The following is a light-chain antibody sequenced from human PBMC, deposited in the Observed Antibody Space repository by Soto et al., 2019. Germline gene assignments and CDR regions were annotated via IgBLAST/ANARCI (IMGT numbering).Light chain of an antibody. CDR2: SNY. Sequence: QSVLTQPPSASGTPGQRVTISCSGSNSNIGSNPVHWYQQFPGTAPNVLIYSNYQRPSGVPDRFSGSKSGTSASLAISGLQSEDEADYYCAAWDDRLSDLLFGGGTKGTVL. V-gene: IGLV1-44*01. J-gene: IGLJ2*01. CDR3: AAWDDRLSDLL. CDR1: NSNIGSNP.